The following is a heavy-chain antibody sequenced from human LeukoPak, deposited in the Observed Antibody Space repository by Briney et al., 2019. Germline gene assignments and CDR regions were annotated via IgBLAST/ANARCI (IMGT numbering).Heavy chain of an antibody. D-gene: IGHD2-15*01. CDR3: VSRGGTANACYAASFRCFDH. V-gene: IGHV3-7*03. CDR1: GLTFSRYW. Sequence: GGSLRLSCAASGLTFSRYWLTWVRQAPGKGLEWVADINQDGSDENYVDSVRGRFTVSRDNAKNSLHLQMNNLRNEDTAVYHCVSRGGTANACYAASFRCFDHWGRGTRVTVSS. CDR2: INQDGSDE. J-gene: IGHJ4*02.